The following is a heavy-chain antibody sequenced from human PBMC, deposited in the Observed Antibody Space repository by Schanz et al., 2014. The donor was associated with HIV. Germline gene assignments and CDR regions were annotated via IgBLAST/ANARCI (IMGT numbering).Heavy chain of an antibody. Sequence: QVQLVESGGGVVQPGRSLRLSCAASGFTFNSYGMHWVRQAPGKGLDWVSGITGSGVSTYYADSVKGRFTISRDNSKNTLNLRVNSLRAEDTAVYYCAKDRNYYDNRYIGKGNYYYYYGMDAWGQGTTVTVSS. CDR2: ITGSGVST. J-gene: IGHJ6*02. CDR1: GFTFNSYG. D-gene: IGHD3-22*01. CDR3: AKDRNYYDNRYIGKGNYYYYYGMDA. V-gene: IGHV3-NL1*01.